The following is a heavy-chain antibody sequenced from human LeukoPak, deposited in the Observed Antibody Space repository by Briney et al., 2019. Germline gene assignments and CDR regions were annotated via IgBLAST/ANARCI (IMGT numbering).Heavy chain of an antibody. J-gene: IGHJ6*02. Sequence: ASVKVSCKASGYTFTNYYMHWVRQAPGQGLEWMGIINPSGGSTSYAQKFQGRVTITRDTSASTAYMELSSLRSEDTAVYYCARDCYDFWSGYYIGDYYYGMDVWGQGTTVTVSS. V-gene: IGHV1-46*01. D-gene: IGHD3-3*01. CDR2: INPSGGST. CDR3: ARDCYDFWSGYYIGDYYYGMDV. CDR1: GYTFTNYY.